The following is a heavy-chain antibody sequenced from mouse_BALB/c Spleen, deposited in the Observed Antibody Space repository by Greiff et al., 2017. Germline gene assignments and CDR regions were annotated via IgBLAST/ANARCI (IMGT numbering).Heavy chain of an antibody. CDR3: ARAYYRYDEKVWFAY. Sequence: EVKLVESGGGLVQPGGSLKLSCAASGFTFSSYGMSWVRQTPDKRLELVATINSNGGSTYYPDSVKGRFTISRDNAKNTLYLQMSSLKSEDTAMYYCARAYYRYDEKVWFAYWGQGTLVTVSA. V-gene: IGHV5-6-3*01. D-gene: IGHD2-14*01. J-gene: IGHJ3*01. CDR2: INSNGGST. CDR1: GFTFSSYG.